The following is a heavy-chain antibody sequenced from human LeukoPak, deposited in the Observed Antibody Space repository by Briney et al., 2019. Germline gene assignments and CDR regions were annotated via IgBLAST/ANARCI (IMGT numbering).Heavy chain of an antibody. CDR1: GFTFSSYG. J-gene: IGHJ6*04. Sequence: GGSLRLSCAASGFTFSSYGMHWVRQAPGKGLEWVAVISYDGSNKYYADSVKGRFTISRDNSKNTLYLQMNSLRAEDTAVYYCAKDGTGYSGYDPLPSYWGKGTTVTVSS. CDR3: AKDGTGYSGYDPLPSY. CDR2: ISYDGSNK. D-gene: IGHD5-12*01. V-gene: IGHV3-30*18.